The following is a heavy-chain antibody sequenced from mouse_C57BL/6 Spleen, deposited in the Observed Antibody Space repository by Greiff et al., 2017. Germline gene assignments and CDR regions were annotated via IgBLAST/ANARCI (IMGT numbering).Heavy chain of an antibody. V-gene: IGHV1-55*01. CDR1: GYTFTSYW. CDR3: ASRYYGSDWYFDV. D-gene: IGHD1-1*01. CDR2: IYPGSGST. J-gene: IGHJ1*03. Sequence: QVQLQQPGAELVKPGASVKMSCKASGYTFTSYWITWVKQRPGQGLEWIGDIYPGSGSTNYNEKFKSKATLTVDTSSSTSYMQLSSLTSEDAAVYYCASRYYGSDWYFDVWGTGTTVTVSS.